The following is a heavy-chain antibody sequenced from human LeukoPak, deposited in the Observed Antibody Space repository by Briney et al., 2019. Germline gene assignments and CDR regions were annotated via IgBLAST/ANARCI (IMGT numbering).Heavy chain of an antibody. V-gene: IGHV3-48*04. CDR3: ARDRGGSYSAIDY. CDR1: GFTFSSYS. D-gene: IGHD1-26*01. CDR2: ISSSSTI. Sequence: GGSLRLSCAASGFTFSSYSMNWVRQAPGKGLEWVSFISSSSTIYYADSVKGRFTISRDNAKNLLYLQMNSLRAEDTAVYYCARDRGGSYSAIDYWGQGTLVTVSS. J-gene: IGHJ4*02.